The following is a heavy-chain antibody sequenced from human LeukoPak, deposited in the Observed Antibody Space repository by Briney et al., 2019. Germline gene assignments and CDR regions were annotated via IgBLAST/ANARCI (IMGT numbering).Heavy chain of an antibody. D-gene: IGHD6-13*01. V-gene: IGHV4-61*01. Sequence: PSETLSLTCTVSGGSVSSGSYYWSWIRQPPGKGLEWIGEINHSGSTNYNPSLKSRVTISVDTSKNQFSLKLSSVTAADTAVYYCARARSSSLRRYYSSSWYGYYFDYWGQGTLVTVSS. J-gene: IGHJ4*02. CDR3: ARARSSSLRRYYSSSWYGYYFDY. CDR1: GGSVSSGSYY. CDR2: INHSGST.